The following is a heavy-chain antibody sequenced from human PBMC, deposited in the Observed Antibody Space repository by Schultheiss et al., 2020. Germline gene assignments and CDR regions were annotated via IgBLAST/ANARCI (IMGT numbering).Heavy chain of an antibody. CDR3: TIRGYCSGGSCSTDY. D-gene: IGHD2-15*01. Sequence: SLRLSCAASGFTFSSYAMSWVRQAPGKGLEWVGFIRSKAYGGTTEYAASVKGRFTISRDDSKSIAYLQMNSLKTEDTAVYYCTIRGYCSGGSCSTDYWGQGTLVTVSS. CDR1: GFTFSSYA. V-gene: IGHV3-49*04. J-gene: IGHJ4*02. CDR2: IRSKAYGGTT.